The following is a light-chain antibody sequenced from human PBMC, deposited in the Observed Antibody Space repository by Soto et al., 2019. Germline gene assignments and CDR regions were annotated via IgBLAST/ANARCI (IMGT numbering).Light chain of an antibody. CDR1: SNDIGGYNY. J-gene: IGLJ3*02. Sequence: QSALTQPASVSGSPGQSITFSCTGTSNDIGGYNYVSWFQHHPDKAPKLIIYEVNDRPSGVSNRFSGSKSGNTASLTISGLQPEDAAHYYCSSYKTNHPRVFGGGTELTVL. CDR2: EVN. CDR3: SSYKTNHPRV. V-gene: IGLV2-14*01.